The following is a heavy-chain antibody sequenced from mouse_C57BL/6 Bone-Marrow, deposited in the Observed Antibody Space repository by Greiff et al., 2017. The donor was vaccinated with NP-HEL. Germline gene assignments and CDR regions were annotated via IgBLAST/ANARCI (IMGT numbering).Heavy chain of an antibody. J-gene: IGHJ2*01. CDR2: ISSGGSYT. D-gene: IGHD1-1*01. CDR1: GFTFSSYG. V-gene: IGHV5-6*01. CDR3: ARPDYYGRDYFDY. Sequence: EVKLMESGGDLVKPGGSLKLSCAASGFTFSSYGMSWVRQTPDKRLEWVATISSGGSYTYYPDSVKGRFTISRDHAKNTLYLQMSSLKSEDTAMYYCARPDYYGRDYFDYWGQGTTLTVSS.